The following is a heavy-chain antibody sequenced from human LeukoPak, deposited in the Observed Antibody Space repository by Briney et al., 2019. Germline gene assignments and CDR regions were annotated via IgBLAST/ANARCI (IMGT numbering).Heavy chain of an antibody. CDR3: ARLHCSGGSCYSGSAYYFDY. CDR2: IYPGDSDI. J-gene: IGHJ4*02. D-gene: IGHD2-15*01. V-gene: IGHV5-51*01. Sequence: GESLKISCKGFGYSFTSYWIGWVRQMPGGGQDWMGIIYPGDSDIRYSPSFQGQVTISADRSISTAYLQWSSLKASESAMYYCARLHCSGGSCYSGSAYYFDYWGQGTLVTVSS. CDR1: GYSFTSYW.